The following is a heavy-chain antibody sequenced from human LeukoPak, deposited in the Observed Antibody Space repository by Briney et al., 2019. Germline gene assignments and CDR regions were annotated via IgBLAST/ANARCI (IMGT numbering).Heavy chain of an antibody. CDR3: AHRGGWGYYFDY. Sequence: SGHTLVNPTQTLTLTCTFSGFSLSTSEVGVGWIRQPPGKPLERLALIYWDDDKHYRPSLKSRLTITKDTSKIQVVLTMANMDPVDTATYYGAHRGGWGYYFDYWGQGTLVTVSS. CDR1: GFSLSTSEVG. CDR2: IYWDDDK. V-gene: IGHV2-5*02. D-gene: IGHD3-16*01. J-gene: IGHJ4*02.